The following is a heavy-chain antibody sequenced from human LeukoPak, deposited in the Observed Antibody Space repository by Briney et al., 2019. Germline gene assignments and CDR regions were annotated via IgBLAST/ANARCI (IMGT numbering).Heavy chain of an antibody. Sequence: GGSLRLSCAASGFTFSNDGMRWVRQAPGKGLEWVAGISCDGSDEYYADSVTVRFTISRENSKNPLYLQINSLRAEETAVYYCAKEGPRYCCGGSCYYLDYWGQGTLVTVSS. J-gene: IGHJ4*02. CDR3: AKEGPRYCCGGSCYYLDY. CDR1: GFTFSNDG. V-gene: IGHV3-30*18. CDR2: ISCDGSDE. D-gene: IGHD2-15*01.